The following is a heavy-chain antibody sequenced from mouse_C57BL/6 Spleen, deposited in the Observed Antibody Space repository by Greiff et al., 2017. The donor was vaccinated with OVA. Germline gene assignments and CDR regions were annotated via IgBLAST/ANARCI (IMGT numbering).Heavy chain of an antibody. Sequence: VQLQQPGAELVMPGASVKLSCKASGYTFTSYWMHWVKQRPGQGLEWIGEIDPSDSYTNYNQKFKGKSTLTVDKSSSTAYMQLSSLTSEDSAVYYCARKEVTGFAYWGQGTLVTVSA. J-gene: IGHJ3*01. CDR2: IDPSDSYT. CDR3: ARKEVTGFAY. V-gene: IGHV1-69*01. CDR1: GYTFTSYW. D-gene: IGHD2-2*01.